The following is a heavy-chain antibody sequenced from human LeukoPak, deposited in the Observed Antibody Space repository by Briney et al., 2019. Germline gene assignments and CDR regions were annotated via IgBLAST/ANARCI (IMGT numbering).Heavy chain of an antibody. Sequence: PSQTLSLTCTVSGGSINSDSYYWSWIRQPAGKAPEWLGRISTSGSTNYNPSLKSRVTISVDTSKNQFSLKLSSVTAADTAVYYCARHPRRGYSYGSLYNWFDPWGQGTLVTVSS. D-gene: IGHD5-18*01. V-gene: IGHV4-61*02. J-gene: IGHJ5*02. CDR2: ISTSGST. CDR3: ARHPRRGYSYGSLYNWFDP. CDR1: GGSINSDSYY.